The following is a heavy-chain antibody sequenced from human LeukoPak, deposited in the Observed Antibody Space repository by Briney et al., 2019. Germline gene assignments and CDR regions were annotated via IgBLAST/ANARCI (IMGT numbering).Heavy chain of an antibody. CDR2: INHSGST. D-gene: IGHD3-10*01. CDR1: GGSFSGYY. Sequence: PSETLSLTCAVYGGSFSGYYWSWIRQPPGKGLEWIGEINHSGSTNYNPSLKSRVTISVDTSKNQFSLKLSSETAADTAVYYCARWFRESLDYWGQGTLVTVSS. J-gene: IGHJ4*02. CDR3: ARWFRESLDY. V-gene: IGHV4-34*01.